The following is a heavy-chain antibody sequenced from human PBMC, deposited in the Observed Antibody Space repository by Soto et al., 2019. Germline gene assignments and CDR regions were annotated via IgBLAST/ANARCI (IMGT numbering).Heavy chain of an antibody. J-gene: IGHJ4*02. CDR3: ATGSPFSGSVFDH. CDR1: GFSFRTTW. Sequence: GESLKISCAASGFSFRTTWMAWVRQAPGKGLEGVGRIKSKNAGETTDYADPVKGRFTISRDDSKDTVYLHMDSLETGDTAVYYCATGSPFSGSVFDHWGQGTLVTVSS. V-gene: IGHV3-15*05. D-gene: IGHD1-26*01. CDR2: IKSKNAGETT.